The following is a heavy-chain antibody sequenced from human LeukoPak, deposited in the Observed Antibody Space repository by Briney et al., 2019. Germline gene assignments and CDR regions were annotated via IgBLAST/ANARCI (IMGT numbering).Heavy chain of an antibody. CDR2: ISDSGGAT. D-gene: IGHD2-15*01. Sequence: GGSLRLSCAASGFTFSSYGMSWVRQAPGKGLEWVSAISDSGGATDYADSVKGRFTISRDNSKNTLYLQVNSMRSADTAVYYCANVAVGWVAFEYWGQGTLVTVSS. CDR3: ANVAVGWVAFEY. V-gene: IGHV3-23*01. CDR1: GFTFSSYG. J-gene: IGHJ4*02.